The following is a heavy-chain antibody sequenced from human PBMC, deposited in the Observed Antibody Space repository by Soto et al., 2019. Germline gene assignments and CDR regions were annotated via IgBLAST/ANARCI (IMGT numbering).Heavy chain of an antibody. J-gene: IGHJ3*02. CDR2: IIPIFGTA. CDR3: TEQTAMGAFDI. D-gene: IGHD2-21*02. V-gene: IGHV1-69*13. CDR1: GGTFSSYA. Sequence: GASVKVSCKASGGTFSSYAISWVRQAPGQGLEWMGGIIPIFGTANYAQKFQGRVTITADESTSTAYMELSSLRSEDTAVYYCTEQTAMGAFDIWGQGTMVTVSS.